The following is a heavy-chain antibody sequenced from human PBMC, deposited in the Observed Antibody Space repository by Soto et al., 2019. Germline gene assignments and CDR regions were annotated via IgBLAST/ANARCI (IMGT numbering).Heavy chain of an antibody. D-gene: IGHD3-22*01. V-gene: IGHV1-46*01. CDR1: GYTFTSYY. CDR2: INPSGGST. CDR3: AVPFYDSSGYDYYY. J-gene: IGHJ4*02. Sequence: ASVKVSCKASGYTFTSYYIHWVRQAPGQGLEWMGIINPSGGSTTYAEKFQGRVTMTRDTSRSTVYMDLSSLRSEDTAVYYCAVPFYDSSGYDYYYWGQGTLVTVSS.